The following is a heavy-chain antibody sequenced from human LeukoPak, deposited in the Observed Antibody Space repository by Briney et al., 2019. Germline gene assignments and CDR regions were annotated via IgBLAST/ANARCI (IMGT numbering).Heavy chain of an antibody. CDR3: ASGGSRGFGELLRYFDY. CDR2: ISSSSSYI. J-gene: IGHJ4*02. Sequence: GGSLRLSCAASGFTFSSYWMTWVRQAPGEGLEWVSSISSSSSYIYYEDSVKGRFTISRDNAKNSLYLQMNSLRAEDTAVYYCASGGSRGFGELLRYFDYWGQGTLVTVSS. D-gene: IGHD3-10*01. CDR1: GFTFSSYW. V-gene: IGHV3-21*01.